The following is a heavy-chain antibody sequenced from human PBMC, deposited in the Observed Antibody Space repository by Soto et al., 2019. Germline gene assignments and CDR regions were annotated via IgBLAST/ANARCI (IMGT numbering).Heavy chain of an antibody. V-gene: IGHV1-69*01. J-gene: IGHJ6*02. CDR2: IIPMFGIG. Sequence: QVQLVQSGAEVKMPGSSVRVSCKASGGSFSKYGISWVRQAPGQGLEWMGGIIPMFGIGNYAEKFLGRVTITADESTSTSHMELSSPSSEDTAVYFCARGYRENYFYDMDACGQGTTVTASS. CDR1: GGSFSKYG. CDR3: ARGYRENYFYDMDA. D-gene: IGHD1-26*01.